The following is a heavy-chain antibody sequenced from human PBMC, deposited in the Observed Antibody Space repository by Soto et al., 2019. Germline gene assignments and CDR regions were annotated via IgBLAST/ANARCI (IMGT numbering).Heavy chain of an antibody. V-gene: IGHV3-48*01. CDR1: GFTFSTYN. CDR2: ISPGSDTI. J-gene: IGHJ4*02. CDR3: IKGGWLDY. D-gene: IGHD6-19*01. Sequence: EVQLVESGGGLVHPGGSLRLSCAASGFTFSTYNMNWVRQAPGKGLEWISDISPGSDTIYYVDSVRGRFIVSRDNAKNSLFLQMNSLRAEDTAVYYCIKGGWLDYWGQGTLVTVSS.